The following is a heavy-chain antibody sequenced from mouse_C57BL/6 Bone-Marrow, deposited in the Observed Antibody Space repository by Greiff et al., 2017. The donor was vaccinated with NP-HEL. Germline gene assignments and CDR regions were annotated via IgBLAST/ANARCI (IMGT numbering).Heavy chain of an antibody. CDR2: IWWDDDK. CDR3: ARMELGTTVVESWFAY. D-gene: IGHD1-1*01. Sequence: QVTLKVSGPGILQPSQTLSLTCSFSGFSLSTFGMGVGWIRQPSGKGLEWLAHIWWDDDKYYNPALKSRLTISKDTSKNQVFLKIANVDTAETATYYCARMELGTTVVESWFAYWGQGTLVTVSA. CDR1: GFSLSTFGMG. J-gene: IGHJ3*01. V-gene: IGHV8-8*01.